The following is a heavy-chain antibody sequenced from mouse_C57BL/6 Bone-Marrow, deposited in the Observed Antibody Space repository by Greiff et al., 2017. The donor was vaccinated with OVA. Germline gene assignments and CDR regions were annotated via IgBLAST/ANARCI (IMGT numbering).Heavy chain of an antibody. CDR1: GYTFTDYY. Sequence: VQLQQSGAELVRPGASVKLSCKASGYTFTDYYINWVKQRPGQGLEWIARIYPGSGNTYYNEKFKGKATLTAEKSSSTAYMQLSSLTSEDSAVYFCARSGFITTVVAGDFDYWGQGTTLTVSS. CDR3: ARSGFITTVVAGDFDY. J-gene: IGHJ2*01. CDR2: IYPGSGNT. V-gene: IGHV1-76*01. D-gene: IGHD1-1*01.